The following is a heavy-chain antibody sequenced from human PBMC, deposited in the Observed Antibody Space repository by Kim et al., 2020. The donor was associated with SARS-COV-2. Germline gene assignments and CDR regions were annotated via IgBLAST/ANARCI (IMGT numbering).Heavy chain of an antibody. CDR3: ARDSEVVTTYYYYGMDV. D-gene: IGHD3-22*01. J-gene: IGHJ6*02. CDR2: IKQDGSEK. CDR1: GFTFSSYW. V-gene: IGHV3-7*01. Sequence: GGSLRLSCAASGFTFSSYWMSWVRQAPGKGLEWVANIKQDGSEKYYVDSVKGRFTISRDNAKNSLYLQMNSLRAEDTAVYYCARDSEVVTTYYYYGMDVWGQGTTVTVSS.